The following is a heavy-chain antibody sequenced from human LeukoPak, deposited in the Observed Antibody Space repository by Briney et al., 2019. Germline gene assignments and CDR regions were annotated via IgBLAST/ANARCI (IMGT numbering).Heavy chain of an antibody. CDR3: ARVRGGGMDV. V-gene: IGHV4-39*07. CDR2: IYDSGSGST. D-gene: IGHD5-24*01. J-gene: IGHJ6*02. Sequence: SETLSLTCTVSGGSISSYYWGWIRQPPGKGLEWIGSIYDSGSGSTYYTPSLKSRVTISVDTSKNHFSLKLSSLTAADTAVYYCARVRGGGMDVWGQGTTVTVSS. CDR1: GGSISSYY.